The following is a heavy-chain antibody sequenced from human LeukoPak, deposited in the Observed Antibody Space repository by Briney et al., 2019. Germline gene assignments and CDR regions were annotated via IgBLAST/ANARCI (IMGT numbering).Heavy chain of an antibody. CDR2: ISGSGGST. CDR3: AKGIAAAGYYFDY. V-gene: IGHV3-23*01. J-gene: IGHJ4*02. D-gene: IGHD6-13*01. CDR1: GFTLSTYA. Sequence: GGSLRLSCEASGFTLSTYAMHWVRQAPGKGLEWVSAISGSGGSTYYADSVKGRFTISRDNSKNTLYLQMNSLRAEDTAVYYCAKGIAAAGYYFDYWGQGTLVTVSS.